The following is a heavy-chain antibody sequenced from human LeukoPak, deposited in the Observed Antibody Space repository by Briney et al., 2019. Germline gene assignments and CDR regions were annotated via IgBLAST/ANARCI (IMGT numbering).Heavy chain of an antibody. CDR2: IYTSGST. Sequence: SETLSLTCIVSGGSISSYYWSWIRQPAGKGLEWIGRIYTSGSTNYNPSLKSRVTISVDTSKNQFSLKLSSVTAADTAVYYCARGTYYDFWSGYNNWFDPWGQGTLVTVSS. V-gene: IGHV4-4*07. CDR1: GGSISSYY. D-gene: IGHD3-3*01. CDR3: ARGTYYDFWSGYNNWFDP. J-gene: IGHJ5*02.